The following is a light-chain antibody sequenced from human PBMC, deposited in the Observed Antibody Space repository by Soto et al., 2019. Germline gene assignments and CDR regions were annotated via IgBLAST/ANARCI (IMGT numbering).Light chain of an antibody. CDR2: GAS. V-gene: IGKV3-20*01. Sequence: ETVLTQSPGTRSLSPGERATLSCRASQSVSSSYLAWYQQKPGQAPRLLIYGASSRATGIPERFSGSGSGTDLTFTISRLEPEDFAVYYCQQYGSSFTFGPGTKVDIK. CDR1: QSVSSSY. J-gene: IGKJ3*01. CDR3: QQYGSSFT.